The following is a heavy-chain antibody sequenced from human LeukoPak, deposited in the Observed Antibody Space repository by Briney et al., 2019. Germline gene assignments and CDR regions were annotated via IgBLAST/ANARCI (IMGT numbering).Heavy chain of an antibody. V-gene: IGHV3-7*05. CDR2: IKQDGSEK. Sequence: PGGSLRLSCADSGFTFSSYWMSWVRQAPGKGLEWVANIKQDGSEKHYMDSVKGRFTISRDNAKNSLYLQMNSLRAEDTAIYYCASGDAMDVWGQGTTVTVSS. CDR1: GFTFSSYW. J-gene: IGHJ6*02. CDR3: ASGDAMDV.